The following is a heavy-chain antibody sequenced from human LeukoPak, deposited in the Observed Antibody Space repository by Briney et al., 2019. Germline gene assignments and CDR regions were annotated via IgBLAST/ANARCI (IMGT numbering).Heavy chain of an antibody. Sequence: SETLSLTCAVYGGSFSGYYWSWIRQPPGKGLEWIGEINHSGSTNYNPSLKSRVTISVDTSKNQFSLKLSSVTAADTAVYYCARGPTAYCGGDCPGWFDPWGQGTLVTVSS. CDR1: GGSFSGYY. CDR3: ARGPTAYCGGDCPGWFDP. V-gene: IGHV4-34*01. J-gene: IGHJ5*02. CDR2: INHSGST. D-gene: IGHD2-21*02.